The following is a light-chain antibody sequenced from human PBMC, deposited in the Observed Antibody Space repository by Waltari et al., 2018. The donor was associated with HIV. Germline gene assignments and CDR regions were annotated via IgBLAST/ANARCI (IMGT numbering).Light chain of an antibody. CDR3: LQYYSTPS. J-gene: IGKJ5*01. CDR1: QSVFHSSNSINY. Sequence: DIVMTPSPDSLVVSLGERATIACKSSQSVFHSSNSINYLAWYQHKPGQSPKLLLYWAATREFGVPDRFSGSGSGTDFTLTINSLQAEDAAVYYCLQYYSTPSFGQGTRLEIK. V-gene: IGKV4-1*01. CDR2: WAA.